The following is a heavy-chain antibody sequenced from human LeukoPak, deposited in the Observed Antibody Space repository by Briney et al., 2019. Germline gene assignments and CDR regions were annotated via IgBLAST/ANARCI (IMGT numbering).Heavy chain of an antibody. CDR1: GFTFSSYA. J-gene: IGHJ4*02. CDR3: AKDISPYYYDSSGYFDY. CDR2: ISYDGSNK. D-gene: IGHD3-22*01. V-gene: IGHV3-30*04. Sequence: GGSLRLSCAASGFTFSSYAMHWVRQAPGKGLEWVAVISYDGSNKYYADSVKGRFTISRDNSKNSLYLQMNSLRAEDMALYYCAKDISPYYYDSSGYFDYWGQGTLVTVSS.